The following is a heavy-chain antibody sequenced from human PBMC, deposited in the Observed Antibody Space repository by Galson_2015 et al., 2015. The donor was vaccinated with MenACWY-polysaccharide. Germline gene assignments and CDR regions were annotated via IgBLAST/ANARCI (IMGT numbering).Heavy chain of an antibody. J-gene: IGHJ3*02. D-gene: IGHD4-23*01. CDR1: GFPFSSYD. V-gene: IGHV3-30*18. Sequence: SLRLSCAASGFPFSSYDIHWVRQAPGKGLEWVAVNSYGGSDKYYADSVKGRFTISRDNAKNTLYLQMNSLRAEDTAVYYCAKPFYGGNSYGSFNIWGQGTMVTVSS. CDR2: NSYGGSDK. CDR3: AKPFYGGNSYGSFNI.